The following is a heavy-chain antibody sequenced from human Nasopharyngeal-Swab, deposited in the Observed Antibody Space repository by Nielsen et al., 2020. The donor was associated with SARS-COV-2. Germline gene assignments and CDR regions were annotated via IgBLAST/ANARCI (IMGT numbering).Heavy chain of an antibody. Sequence: GASLQISCAASGFTFSSYAMHWVRQAPGKGLEWVAVISYDGSNKYYADSVKGRFTISRDNSKNTLYLQMNSLRAEDTAVYYCAREDLPSYYYDSSGYYGGNYGMDVWGQGTTVTVSS. V-gene: IGHV3-30*04. CDR3: AREDLPSYYYDSSGYYGGNYGMDV. CDR1: GFTFSSYA. D-gene: IGHD3-22*01. CDR2: ISYDGSNK. J-gene: IGHJ6*02.